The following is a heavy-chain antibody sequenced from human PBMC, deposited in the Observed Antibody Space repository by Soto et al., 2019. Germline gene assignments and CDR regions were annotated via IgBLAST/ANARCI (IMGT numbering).Heavy chain of an antibody. CDR1: GFTFRSYA. V-gene: IGHV3-23*01. Sequence: EVHLLESGGGLVQPGGSLRLSCSASGFTFRSYAMSWVRQAPGKGLEWVSGISGGGSDTYYSDSVRGRFTISRDNSKNTLYLPMNRLRVEDSAVYFCAKDDSLEWFFPLDAWGQGTLVTVSS. D-gene: IGHD3-3*01. CDR3: AKDDSLEWFFPLDA. CDR2: ISGGGSDT. J-gene: IGHJ5*02.